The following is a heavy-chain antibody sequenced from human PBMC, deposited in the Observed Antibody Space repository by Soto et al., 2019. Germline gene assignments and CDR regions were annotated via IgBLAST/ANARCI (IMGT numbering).Heavy chain of an antibody. Sequence: PGESLKISCKGSGYSFTIYWISWVRQMPGKGLEWMGRIDPSDSYTNYSPSFQGHVTISADKSISTAYLQWSSLKASDTAMYYCAKSNKYYYYGMDVWGPGTTVTVSS. J-gene: IGHJ6*02. V-gene: IGHV5-10-1*01. D-gene: IGHD4-4*01. CDR1: GYSFTIYW. CDR3: AKSNKYYYYGMDV. CDR2: IDPSDSYT.